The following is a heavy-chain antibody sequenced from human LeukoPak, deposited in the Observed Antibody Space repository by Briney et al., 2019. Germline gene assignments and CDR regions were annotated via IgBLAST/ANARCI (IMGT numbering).Heavy chain of an antibody. Sequence: PGRSLRPSCAASGFTFSSYAMHWVRQAPGKGLEWVAVISYDGSNKYYADSVKGRFTISRDNSKNTLYLQMNSLRAEDTAVYYCARARAAAGTSHFDYWGQGTLVTVSS. V-gene: IGHV3-30-3*01. CDR1: GFTFSSYA. D-gene: IGHD6-13*01. CDR2: ISYDGSNK. J-gene: IGHJ4*02. CDR3: ARARAAAGTSHFDY.